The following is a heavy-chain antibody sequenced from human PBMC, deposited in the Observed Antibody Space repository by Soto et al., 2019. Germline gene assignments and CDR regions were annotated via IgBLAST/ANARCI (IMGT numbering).Heavy chain of an antibody. Sequence: EVQLLESGGGLVQPGGSLRLSCAASGFTFTSYSMSWVRQAPGKGLEWVSAITSSGGSTYHADSVKGRFTISRDNSKNTLYLQMNSLRVEDTAVYYCAKGPPLVPYGDYSFSVDYWGQGTLVTVSS. J-gene: IGHJ4*02. CDR3: AKGPPLVPYGDYSFSVDY. D-gene: IGHD4-17*01. CDR2: ITSSGGST. V-gene: IGHV3-23*01. CDR1: GFTFTSYS.